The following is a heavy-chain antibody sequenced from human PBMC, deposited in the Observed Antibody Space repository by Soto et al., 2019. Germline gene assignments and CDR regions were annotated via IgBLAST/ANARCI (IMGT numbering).Heavy chain of an antibody. CDR2: TSYSGNP. J-gene: IGHJ4*02. D-gene: IGHD1-26*01. V-gene: IGHV4-59*01. CDR1: GGSISPYY. Sequence: QVQLQESGPGLVKSSETLSLTCTVSGGSISPYYWSWIRQAPGKGLEWIGYTSYSGNPYYSPSLKSRAIMSLDTSRNQITLKVASATAADTAVYFCARGVGSSPPRYWGQGTLVSVSS. CDR3: ARGVGSSPPRY.